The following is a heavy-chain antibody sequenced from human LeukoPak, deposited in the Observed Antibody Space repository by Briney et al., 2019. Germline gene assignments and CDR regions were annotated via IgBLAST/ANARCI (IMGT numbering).Heavy chain of an antibody. CDR1: GFTFSNYA. CDR3: AKHNDYGDYYFDY. V-gene: IGHV3-23*01. CDR2: ISGTSGRT. D-gene: IGHD4-17*01. Sequence: GGSLRLSCAASGFTFSNYAMDWVRQAPGKGLEWVSAISGTSGRTYYADSVKGRFTISRDNSKNTLYLQMNGLRAEDTAVYYCAKHNDYGDYYFDYWGQGTLVTVSS. J-gene: IGHJ4*02.